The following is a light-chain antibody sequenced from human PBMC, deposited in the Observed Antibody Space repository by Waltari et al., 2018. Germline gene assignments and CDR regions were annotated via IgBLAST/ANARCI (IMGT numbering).Light chain of an antibody. V-gene: IGKV3-20*01. J-gene: IGKJ5*01. Sequence: EIVLTQSPGTLSLSPGERATLSCRASQSVTSTYLAWYQQEPGQAPRLLIYGSSSRATGIPDRFSGSGSGTDFTLTISRLEPEDFAVYYCQQYGSSPITFGQGTRLEIK. CDR3: QQYGSSPIT. CDR2: GSS. CDR1: QSVTSTY.